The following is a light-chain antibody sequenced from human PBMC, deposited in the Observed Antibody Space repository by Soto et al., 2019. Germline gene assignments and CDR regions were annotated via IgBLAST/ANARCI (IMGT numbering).Light chain of an antibody. CDR3: QQTHSTPVT. Sequence: DIQMTQSPSSLSASVGDRVTVTCRTSQNIYNYLNWYQQRPGKAPKLLIYAATSVQSGVPSRFSGSGSGTPLTLTIRTLPPEAFPTYYCQQTHSTPVTFGQGTRL. V-gene: IGKV1-39*01. CDR1: QNIYNY. J-gene: IGKJ5*01. CDR2: AAT.